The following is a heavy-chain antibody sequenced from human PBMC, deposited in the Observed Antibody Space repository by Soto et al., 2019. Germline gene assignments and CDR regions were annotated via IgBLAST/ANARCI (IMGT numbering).Heavy chain of an antibody. V-gene: IGHV3-33*01. CDR3: ALYFDWPIYYYGMDV. CDR1: VFTFSSYG. CDR2: IWYDGSNK. J-gene: IGHJ6*02. Sequence: PGGSLRLSCAASVFTFSSYGMHWVRQAPGKGLEWVAVIWYDGSNKYYADSVKGRFTISRDNSKNTLYLQMNSLRAEDTAVYYCALYFDWPIYYYGMDVWGQGTTVTVSS. D-gene: IGHD3-9*01.